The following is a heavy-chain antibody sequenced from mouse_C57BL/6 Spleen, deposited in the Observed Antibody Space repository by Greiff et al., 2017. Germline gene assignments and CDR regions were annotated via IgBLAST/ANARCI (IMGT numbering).Heavy chain of an antibody. Sequence: QVKLQQSGAELSRPGASVKLSCKASGYTFTTSGISWVKQRTGQGIEWIGEIYPRSGNTYYNEKFKGKATLTADESSSTANMELRSLASEDCAVYFCAREGTWVFDYWGQGTTLTVAS. CDR1: GYTFTTSG. CDR2: IYPRSGNT. J-gene: IGHJ2*01. CDR3: AREGTWVFDY. V-gene: IGHV1-81*01.